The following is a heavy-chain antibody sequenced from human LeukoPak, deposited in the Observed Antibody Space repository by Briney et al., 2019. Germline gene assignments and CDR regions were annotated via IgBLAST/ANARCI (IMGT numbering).Heavy chain of an antibody. D-gene: IGHD2-2*01. CDR1: GGTFSSYA. J-gene: IGHJ4*02. CDR2: IIPIFGTA. CDR3: AGVVPAARRTGTTQREGY. V-gene: IGHV1-69*01. Sequence: GSSVKVSYKASGGTFSSYAISWVRQAPGQGLEWMGGIIPIFGTANYAQKFQGRVTITADESTSTAYMGLSSLRSEDTAVYYCAGVVPAARRTGTTQREGYWGQGTLVTVSS.